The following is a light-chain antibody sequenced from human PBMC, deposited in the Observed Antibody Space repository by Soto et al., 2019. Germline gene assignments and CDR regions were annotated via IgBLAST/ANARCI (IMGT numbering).Light chain of an antibody. J-gene: IGLJ3*02. CDR3: QSYGSSWV. Sequence: NFMLTQPHSVSESPGKTVTISCTRSSGRIASNYVQRYQQRPRSSPTTVIYEDNQRPSAVPDLFSGSIDSSSNSASLTSSGLKTEDEADYYCQSYGSSWVFGGGTKLTVL. CDR1: SGRIASNY. V-gene: IGLV6-57*01. CDR2: EDN.